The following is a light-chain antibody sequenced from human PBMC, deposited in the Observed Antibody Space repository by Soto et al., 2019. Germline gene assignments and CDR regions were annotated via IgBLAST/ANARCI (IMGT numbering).Light chain of an antibody. V-gene: IGKV1-5*03. J-gene: IGKJ1*01. CDR2: KAS. Sequence: DIPMTQSPSTLSGSVGDRATITCRASQTISSWLAWNQQKPGKAPKLLIYKASTLKSGVPSRFSGSGSGTEFTLTISSLQPHDFATYYCQHYKSYSEAFGQGTKVELK. CDR3: QHYKSYSEA. CDR1: QTISSW.